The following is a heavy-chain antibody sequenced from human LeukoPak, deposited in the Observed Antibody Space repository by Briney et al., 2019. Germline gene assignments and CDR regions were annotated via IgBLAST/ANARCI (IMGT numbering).Heavy chain of an antibody. D-gene: IGHD2-2*01. CDR3: ARQGCSSTSCPLYFDY. V-gene: IGHV5-51*01. J-gene: IGHJ4*02. CDR2: IYPGDSDT. CDR1: GYSFTSYW. Sequence: RGESLKISCKGPGYSFTSYWIGWVRQMPGKGLEWMGIIYPGDSDTRYSPSFQGQVTISADKSISTAYLQWSSLKASDTAMYYCARQGCSSTSCPLYFDYWGQGTLVTVSS.